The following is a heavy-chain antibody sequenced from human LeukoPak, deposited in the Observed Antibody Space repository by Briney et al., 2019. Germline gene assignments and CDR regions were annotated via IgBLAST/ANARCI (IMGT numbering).Heavy chain of an antibody. V-gene: IGHV3-21*01. J-gene: IGHJ1*01. CDR3: TTPAAGPRAEYSQY. CDR1: GFIVSSNY. D-gene: IGHD6-13*01. Sequence: PGGSLRLSCAASGFIVSSNYMNWVRQAPGNGLEWVSSISNDAKYIYYADSLKGRFTVSRDNAKNSLYLQMNSLAVEDTAVYYCTTPAAGPRAEYSQYWGQGTLVTVSS. CDR2: ISNDAKYI.